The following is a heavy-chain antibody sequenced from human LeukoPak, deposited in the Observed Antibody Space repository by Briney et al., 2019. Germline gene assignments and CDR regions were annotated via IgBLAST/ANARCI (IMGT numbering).Heavy chain of an antibody. CDR3: VLGATIKYFDY. J-gene: IGHJ4*02. Sequence: GASVKVSCKASGYTFTSYDINWVRQATGQGLEWMGWMNPNSGNTGYVQKFQGRVTMTRNTSISTAYMELSSLRSEDTAVYYCVLGATIKYFDYWGQGTLVTVSS. V-gene: IGHV1-8*01. D-gene: IGHD5-24*01. CDR1: GYTFTSYD. CDR2: MNPNSGNT.